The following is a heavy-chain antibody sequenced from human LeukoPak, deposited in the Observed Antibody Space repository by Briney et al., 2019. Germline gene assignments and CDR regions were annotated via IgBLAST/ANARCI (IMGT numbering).Heavy chain of an antibody. D-gene: IGHD6-13*01. V-gene: IGHV4-61*01. CDR2: IYYSGST. CDR3: AREVVAAAGTVDY. CDR1: GGSISSGSSF. J-gene: IGHJ4*02. Sequence: SQTLSLTCTVSGGSISSGSSFWTWIRQPPGKGLEWIGYIYYSGSTNYNPSLKSRVTISVDTSKNQFSLKLSSVTAADTAVYYCAREVVAAAGTVDYWGQGTLVIVSS.